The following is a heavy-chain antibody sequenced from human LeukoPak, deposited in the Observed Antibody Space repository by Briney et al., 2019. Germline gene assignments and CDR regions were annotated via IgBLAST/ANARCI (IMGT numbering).Heavy chain of an antibody. V-gene: IGHV3-64D*06. CDR1: GFTFNIYA. CDR3: LKDDTYYYAGSGPV. J-gene: IGHJ4*02. D-gene: IGHD3-22*01. CDR2: ISNTGGKT. Sequence: GGSLRLSCSASGFTFNIYAMHWVRQAPGKGLEYVSTISNTGGKTYYADSVTGRFIISRDNSKNTLYLHMSNLRAEDTAFYYCLKDDTYYYAGSGPVWGQGALVTVSS.